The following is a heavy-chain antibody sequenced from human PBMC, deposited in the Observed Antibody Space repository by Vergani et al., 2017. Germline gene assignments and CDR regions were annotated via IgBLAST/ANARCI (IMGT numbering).Heavy chain of an antibody. D-gene: IGHD3-10*01. CDR1: GITFSAYA. V-gene: IGHV3-23*04. Sequence: EVQLVESGGGLVQPGGSLRLSCAASGITFSAYAVAWVRQAPGKGLEWVSLISASRGSTYYADSVKGRFTISRDNSKNTSYVQMTNLRVDDTAVYYCAGARGIWFGPDYWGQGTLVTVSS. CDR2: ISASRGST. CDR3: AGARGIWFGPDY. J-gene: IGHJ4*02.